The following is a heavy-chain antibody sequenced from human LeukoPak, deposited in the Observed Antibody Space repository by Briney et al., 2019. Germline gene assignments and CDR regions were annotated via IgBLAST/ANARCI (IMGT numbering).Heavy chain of an antibody. J-gene: IGHJ1*01. CDR1: GFSIRSSW. CDR2: MNEDGSGT. V-gene: IGHV3-7*01. D-gene: IGHD7-27*01. CDR3: ARDPAWGAIDC. Sequence: GGSLRLSCAVSGFSIRSSWMSWVRQTPGKGLEWVADMNEDGSGTYYVDSVKGRFTVSRDNAENSLYLQMSSLRAEDTAVYYCARDPAWGAIDCWGQGTLVTVSS.